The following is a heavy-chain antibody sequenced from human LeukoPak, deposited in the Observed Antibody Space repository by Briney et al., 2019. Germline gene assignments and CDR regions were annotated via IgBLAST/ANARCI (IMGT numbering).Heavy chain of an antibody. Sequence: GGSLRLSCAASGFTFSSYEMIWVRQAPGKGLEWVSYISSSGSTIFYADSMKGRFTTSRDNAKNSLYLQMNSLRAEDTAVYYCARDLLGYCSGGSCYSDCWGQGTLVTVSS. J-gene: IGHJ4*02. D-gene: IGHD2-15*01. CDR2: ISSSGSTI. V-gene: IGHV3-48*03. CDR3: ARDLLGYCSGGSCYSDC. CDR1: GFTFSSYE.